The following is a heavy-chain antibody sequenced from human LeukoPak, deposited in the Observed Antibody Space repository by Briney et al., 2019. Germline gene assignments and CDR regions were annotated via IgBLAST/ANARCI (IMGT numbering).Heavy chain of an antibody. J-gene: IGHJ4*02. Sequence: ASETLSLTCTVSGGSISSYYWSWIRQPPGKGLEWIGYIYYSGSTNYNPSLKSRVTISVDTSKNQFSLKLSSVTAADTAVYYCARGEVGGGDPFDYWGQGTLVTVSS. CDR1: GGSISSYY. V-gene: IGHV4-59*01. CDR3: ARGEVGGGDPFDY. D-gene: IGHD2-21*02. CDR2: IYYSGST.